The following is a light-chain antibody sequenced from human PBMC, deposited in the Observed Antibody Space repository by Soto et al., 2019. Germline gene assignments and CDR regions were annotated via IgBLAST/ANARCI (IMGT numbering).Light chain of an antibody. Sequence: QSVLTQSPSASASLGASVKLTCTLSSGHSNYAIAWHQQQPEKGPRYLMKVNSDGSHRKGDGIPDRFSGSSSGAQRYLTISRLQSEDEADYYCQTWVTGIRVFGTGTKLTVL. J-gene: IGLJ1*01. V-gene: IGLV4-69*01. CDR2: VNSDGSH. CDR1: SGHSNYA. CDR3: QTWVTGIRV.